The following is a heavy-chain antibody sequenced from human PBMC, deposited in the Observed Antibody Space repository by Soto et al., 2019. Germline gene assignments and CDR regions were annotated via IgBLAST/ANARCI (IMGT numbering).Heavy chain of an antibody. V-gene: IGHV4-4*07. CDR3: ASLATNWNYVFDP. Sequence: SETLSLTCTVSGGSTSSYYWSWIRPPAGKGLEWIGRIYTSGSTNYNPSLKSRVTMSVDTSKNQFSLKLSSVTAADTAVYYCASLATNWNYVFDPWGQGTLVTVSS. CDR2: IYTSGST. CDR1: GGSTSSYY. J-gene: IGHJ5*02. D-gene: IGHD1-7*01.